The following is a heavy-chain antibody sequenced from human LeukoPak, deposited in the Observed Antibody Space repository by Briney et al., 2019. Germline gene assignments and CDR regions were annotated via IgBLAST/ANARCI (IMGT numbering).Heavy chain of an antibody. Sequence: GGSLRLSCAASGFTFSDYYMSWIRQAPGKGLEWVSSISSSSSYIYYADSVKGRFTISRDNAKNSLYLQMNSLRAEDTAVYYCARAGGASNVLRFLEWYYYFDYWGQGTLVTVSS. CDR2: ISSSSSYI. J-gene: IGHJ4*02. D-gene: IGHD3-3*01. CDR1: GFTFSDYY. V-gene: IGHV3-11*06. CDR3: ARAGGASNVLRFLEWYYYFDY.